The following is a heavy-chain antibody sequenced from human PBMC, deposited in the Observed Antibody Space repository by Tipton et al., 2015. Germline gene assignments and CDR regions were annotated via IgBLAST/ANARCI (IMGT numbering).Heavy chain of an antibody. V-gene: IGHV4-38-2*02. CDR2: ISHSGST. Sequence: TLSLTCTISTYSISRDSYWGWIRQPPGKGLEWIGAISHSGSTYYNPSLKSRVTISVDTSKNQFSLKLSSVTAADTAVYYCARDAGRYYDSSGLSWYFDLWGRGTLVTVSS. J-gene: IGHJ2*01. D-gene: IGHD3-22*01. CDR3: ARDAGRYYDSSGLSWYFDL. CDR1: TYSISRDSY.